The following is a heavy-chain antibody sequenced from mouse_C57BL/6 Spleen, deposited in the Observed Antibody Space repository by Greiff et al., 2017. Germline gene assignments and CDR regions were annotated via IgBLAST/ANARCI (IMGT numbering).Heavy chain of an antibody. CDR1: GYTFTSYW. CDR3: AATTTVDWYFDV. D-gene: IGHD1-1*01. Sequence: QVQLKQPGAELVRPGTSVKLSCKASGYTFTSYWMHWVKQRPGQGLEWIGVIDPSDSYTNYNQKFKGKATLTVDTSSSTAYMHLSSLTSEDSAVYYCAATTTVDWYFDVWGTGTTVTVSS. J-gene: IGHJ1*03. CDR2: IDPSDSYT. V-gene: IGHV1-59*01.